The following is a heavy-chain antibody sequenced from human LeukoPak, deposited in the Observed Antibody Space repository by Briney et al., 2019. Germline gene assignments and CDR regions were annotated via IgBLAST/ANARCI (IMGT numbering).Heavy chain of an antibody. CDR2: IYYSGST. CDR1: GGSISSYY. CDR3: ARGGISAGGALDI. V-gene: IGHV4-59*01. J-gene: IGHJ3*02. D-gene: IGHD6-13*01. Sequence: SETLSLTCTVSGGSISSYYWSWIRQPPGKGLEWIGYIYYSGSTNYKPSLKSRVTISVDTSKNQFSLKLSSVTAADTAVYYCARGGISAGGALDIWGQGTMVTVSS.